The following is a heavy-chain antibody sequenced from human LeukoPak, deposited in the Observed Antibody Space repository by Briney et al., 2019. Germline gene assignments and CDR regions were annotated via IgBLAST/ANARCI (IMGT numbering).Heavy chain of an antibody. CDR1: GFTFSSYG. J-gene: IGHJ4*02. Sequence: PGRSLRLSCAASGFTFSSYGMHWVRQAPGKGLEWVAVISYDGSNKYYADSVKGRFTISRDNSKNTLYLQMNSLRAEDTAVYYCAKEEGIVGATTDPLYWGQGTLVTVSS. V-gene: IGHV3-30*18. CDR2: ISYDGSNK. CDR3: AKEEGIVGATTDPLY. D-gene: IGHD1-26*01.